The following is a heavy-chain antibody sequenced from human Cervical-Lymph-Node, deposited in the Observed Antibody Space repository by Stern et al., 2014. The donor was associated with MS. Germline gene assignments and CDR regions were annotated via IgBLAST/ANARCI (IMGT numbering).Heavy chain of an antibody. J-gene: IGHJ5*02. CDR3: ARESDFWSGINWFDP. CDR1: GGSISSGSYY. CDR2: IYTSGST. D-gene: IGHD3-3*01. Sequence: EQLVESGPGLVKPSQTLSLTCTVSGGSISSGSYYWSWIRQPAGKGLEWIGRIYTSGSTNYNPSLKSRVTISVDTSKNQFSLKLGSVTAADTAVYYCARESDFWSGINWFDPWGQGTLVTVSS. V-gene: IGHV4-61*02.